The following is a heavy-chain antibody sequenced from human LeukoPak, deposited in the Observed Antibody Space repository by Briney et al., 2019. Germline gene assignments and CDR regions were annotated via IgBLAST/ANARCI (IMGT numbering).Heavy chain of an antibody. V-gene: IGHV4-39*07. D-gene: IGHD3-10*01. CDR1: GVSISSSNSY. Sequence: SETLSLTCTVSGVSISSSNSYWGWIRQPPGKGLEWIGEINHSGSTNYNPSLKSRVTISVDTSKNQFSLKLSSVTAADTAVYYCARRPMVRAPFDYWGQGTLVTVSS. CDR3: ARRPMVRAPFDY. J-gene: IGHJ4*02. CDR2: INHSGST.